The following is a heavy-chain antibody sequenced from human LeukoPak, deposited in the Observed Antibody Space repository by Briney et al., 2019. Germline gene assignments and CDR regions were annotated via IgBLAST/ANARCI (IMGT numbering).Heavy chain of an antibody. Sequence: SETLSLTCAVSGGSISSSNWWSWVRQPPGKWLEWIGEIYHSGSTNYNPSLKSRVTISVDKSKNQFSLKLRSVTAADTAVYYCAKTDSGYPPFYFDYWGQGTLVTVSS. CDR3: AKTDSGYPPFYFDY. J-gene: IGHJ4*02. CDR1: GGSISSSNW. D-gene: IGHD5-12*01. CDR2: IYHSGST. V-gene: IGHV4-4*02.